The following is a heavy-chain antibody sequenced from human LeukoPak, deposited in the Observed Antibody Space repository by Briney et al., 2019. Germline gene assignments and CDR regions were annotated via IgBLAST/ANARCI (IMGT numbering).Heavy chain of an antibody. J-gene: IGHJ3*02. CDR1: GASISSRSYY. D-gene: IGHD6-13*01. V-gene: IGHV4-39*07. CDR3: ASRRWVGYSSPKHAFDI. CDR2: IYYSEGT. Sequence: SETLFLTCTVSGASISSRSYYWGWIRQPPGTGLEWIGSIYYSEGTYYNPSLKSRVAISIDTSKNQFSLKLSSVTAADTAVYYCASRRWVGYSSPKHAFDIWGQGTMVTVSS.